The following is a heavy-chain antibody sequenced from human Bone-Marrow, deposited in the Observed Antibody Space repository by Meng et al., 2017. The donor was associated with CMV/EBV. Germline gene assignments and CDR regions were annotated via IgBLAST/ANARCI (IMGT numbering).Heavy chain of an antibody. CDR2: IYPYDSDA. Sequence: GSLRLSCKGSGYTFTNYWIGWVRQMPGRGLEWMGIIYPYDSDARYRPSFQGQVTFSVDKSISAAYLQWSSLEASDTAIYYCARLEVRGVMGYYYGMDVWGHGTTVTVSS. V-gene: IGHV5-51*01. J-gene: IGHJ6*02. D-gene: IGHD3-10*01. CDR3: ARLEVRGVMGYYYGMDV. CDR1: GYTFTNYW.